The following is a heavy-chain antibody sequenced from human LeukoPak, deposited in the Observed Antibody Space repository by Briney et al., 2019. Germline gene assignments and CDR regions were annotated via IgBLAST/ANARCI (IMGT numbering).Heavy chain of an antibody. J-gene: IGHJ4*02. V-gene: IGHV4-59*01. CDR1: GGSLSSYY. CDR2: IYYSGST. D-gene: IGHD3-22*01. Sequence: PSETLSLTCTVSGGSLSSYYWSWIRQPPGKGLEWIGYIYYSGSTNYNPSLKSRVTISVDTSKNQFSLKLSSVTAADTAVYYCARFSYYYDSSGYQGGGYYFDYWGQGTLVTVSS. CDR3: ARFSYYYDSSGYQGGGYYFDY.